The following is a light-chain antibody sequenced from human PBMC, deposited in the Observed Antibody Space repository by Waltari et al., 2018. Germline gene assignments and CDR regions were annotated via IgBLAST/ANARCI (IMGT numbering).Light chain of an antibody. CDR2: WAS. CDR3: LQYYTTPRT. J-gene: IGKJ1*01. CDR1: QSVLYSSNNNNY. V-gene: IGKV4-1*01. Sequence: DIVMTQSPDSLAVSLGERATINCKSSQSVLYSSNNNNYLAWYRQKPGQPPKLLFYWASTRASGVPDRFSGSGSGTDFTLTISSLQAEDVAVYYCLQYYTTPRTFGQGTTVEIK.